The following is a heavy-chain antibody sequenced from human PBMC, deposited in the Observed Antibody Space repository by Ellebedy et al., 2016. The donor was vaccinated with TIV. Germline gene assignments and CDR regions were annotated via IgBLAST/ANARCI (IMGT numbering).Heavy chain of an antibody. D-gene: IGHD5-18*01. Sequence: GGSLRLXXAASGFTFINAWMSWVRQAPGKGLEWVGRIKSKTDGGTTDYAAPVKGRFTISRDDSKNTLHLQMNSLKTEDTAVYYCTTADGTAMYYWGQGTLVTVSS. CDR3: TTADGTAMYY. CDR2: IKSKTDGGTT. J-gene: IGHJ4*02. V-gene: IGHV3-15*01. CDR1: GFTFINAW.